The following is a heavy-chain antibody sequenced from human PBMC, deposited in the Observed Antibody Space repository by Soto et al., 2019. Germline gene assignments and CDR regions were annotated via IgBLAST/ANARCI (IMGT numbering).Heavy chain of an antibody. CDR3: ATDLPNCRVYYPDNHYGLDV. D-gene: IGHD3-22*01. CDR1: GFTFSSYA. J-gene: IGHJ6*02. V-gene: IGHV3-23*01. Sequence: GGSLRLSCAASGFTFSSYAMSWVRQAPGKGLEWVSAISGSGGSTYYADSVKGRFTISRDNSKNTLYLQMNSLRAEDTAVYYCATDLPNCRVYYPDNHYGLDVWGQGTTVNVSS. CDR2: ISGSGGST.